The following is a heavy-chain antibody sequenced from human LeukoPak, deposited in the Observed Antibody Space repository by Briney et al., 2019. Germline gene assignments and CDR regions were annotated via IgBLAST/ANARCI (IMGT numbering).Heavy chain of an antibody. CDR1: GSTFTSYA. J-gene: IGHJ5*02. D-gene: IGHD2-15*01. V-gene: IGHV1-3*01. Sequence: ASVTVSCKASGSTFTSYAMHWVRQAPGQRLEWMGWINAGNGNTKYSQKFQGRVTITRDTSASTAYMELSSLRSEDTAVYYCARGLSIVVVVAGLDPWGQGTLVTVSS. CDR3: ARGLSIVVVVAGLDP. CDR2: INAGNGNT.